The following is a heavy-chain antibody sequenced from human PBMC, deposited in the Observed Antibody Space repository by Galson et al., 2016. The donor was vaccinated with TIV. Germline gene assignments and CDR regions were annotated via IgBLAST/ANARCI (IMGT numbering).Heavy chain of an antibody. J-gene: IGHJ4*02. CDR1: GFTFSDYY. CDR2: IGHSGNNI. V-gene: IGHV3-11*04. CDR3: ASGWGLGIVATLFDK. D-gene: IGHD2-21*01. Sequence: SLRLSCAASGFTFSDYYMNWIRRAPGKGLEWVSFIGHSGNNIYYADSVKGRFTISRDNAKNLLYLQMNSLRAEDTAVYYCASGWGLGIVATLFDKWGQGTLVTVSS.